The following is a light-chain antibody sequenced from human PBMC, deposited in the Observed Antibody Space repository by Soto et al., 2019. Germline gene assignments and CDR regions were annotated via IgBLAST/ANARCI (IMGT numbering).Light chain of an antibody. J-gene: IGKJ2*01. V-gene: IGKV1-9*01. CDR3: QQLNSYPRT. CDR2: AAS. CDR1: QSIRSY. Sequence: DIQLTQSPSFLSASVGDRVTITCRASQSIRSYLAWYQQKPGKAPKLLIYAASTLQSGVPSRFSGSGSGTEFTLTISSLQPEDFATYDCQQLNSYPRTFGQGTKLEIK.